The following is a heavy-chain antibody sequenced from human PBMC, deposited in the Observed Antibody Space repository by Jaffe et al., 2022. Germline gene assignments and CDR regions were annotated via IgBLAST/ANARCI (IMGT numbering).Heavy chain of an antibody. CDR1: GFTFSNYW. CDR3: ARVEYSFGYSPSRIYFDY. Sequence: EVQLVESGGGLVQPGGSLRLSCAASGFTFSNYWMSWVRQAPGKGLEWVANIKQDGNEKYYVDSVKGRFTISRDNAKNSLYLQMNSLRAEDTAVYYCARVEYSFGYSPSRIYFDYWGQGTLVTVSS. J-gene: IGHJ4*02. V-gene: IGHV3-7*01. CDR2: IKQDGNEK. D-gene: IGHD5-18*01.